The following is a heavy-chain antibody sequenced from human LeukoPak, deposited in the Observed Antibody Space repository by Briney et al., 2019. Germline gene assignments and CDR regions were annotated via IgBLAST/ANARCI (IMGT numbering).Heavy chain of an antibody. D-gene: IGHD6-13*01. CDR2: IIPIFGTA. CDR1: GGTFSSYA. V-gene: IGHV1-69*13. J-gene: IGHJ5*02. CDR3: ARGELGAAAYTYNWFDP. Sequence: ASVKVSCKASGGTFSSYAISWVRQAPGQGLEWMGGIIPIFGTANYAQKFQGRVTITADESTSTAYMELSSLRSEDTAVYYCARGELGAAAYTYNWFDPWGQGTLVTVSS.